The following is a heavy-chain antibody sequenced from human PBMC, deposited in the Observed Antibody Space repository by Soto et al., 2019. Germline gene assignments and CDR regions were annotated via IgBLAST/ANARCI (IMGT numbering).Heavy chain of an antibody. CDR3: ARYAGYCSSASCPSDAFDI. J-gene: IGHJ3*02. V-gene: IGHV4-31*03. CDR2: IYYSGST. CDR1: GGSISSGGFY. D-gene: IGHD2-2*01. Sequence: PSETLSLTCTVSGGSISSGGFYWSWIRQHPXKGLEWIGYIYYSGSTYYNPSLKSRVTISVDTSKNQFSLKLSSVTAADTAVYYCARYAGYCSSASCPSDAFDIWGQGTMVTVSS.